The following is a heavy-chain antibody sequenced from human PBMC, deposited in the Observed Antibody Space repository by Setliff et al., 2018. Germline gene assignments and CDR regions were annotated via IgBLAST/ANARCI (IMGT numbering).Heavy chain of an antibody. V-gene: IGHV1-3*01. J-gene: IGHJ6*02. CDR1: GYTFTSYA. Sequence: GASVKVSCKASGYTFTSYAMHWVRQAPGQRLEWMGWINAGNGNTKYSQKFQGRVTITADESTSTAYMELSGLRSEDTAVYYCARDRPPMVRGVIIGTTRYYYGMDVWGQGTTVTVSS. CDR2: INAGNGNT. CDR3: ARDRPPMVRGVIIGTTRYYYGMDV. D-gene: IGHD3-10*01.